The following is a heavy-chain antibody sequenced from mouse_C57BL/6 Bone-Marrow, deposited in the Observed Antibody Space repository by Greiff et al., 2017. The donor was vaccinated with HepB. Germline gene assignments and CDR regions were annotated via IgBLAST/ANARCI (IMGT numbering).Heavy chain of an antibody. CDR2: IYPRSGNT. CDR3: GQADYGYDGG. Sequence: VKLVESGAELARPGASVKLSCKASGYTFTSYGISWVKQRTGQGLEWIGEIYPRSGNTYYNEKFKGKATLTADKSSSTAYMELRSLTSEGSAVYFCGQADYGYDGGGGQGTLVTVSA. D-gene: IGHD2-2*01. V-gene: IGHV1-81*01. CDR1: GYTFTSYG. J-gene: IGHJ3*01.